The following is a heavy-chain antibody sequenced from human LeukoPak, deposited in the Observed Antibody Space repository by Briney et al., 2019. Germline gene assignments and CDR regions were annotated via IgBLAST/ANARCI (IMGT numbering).Heavy chain of an antibody. V-gene: IGHV1-69*05. Sequence: SVKVSCKASGGTFSSYAISWGRQAPGQGLEWMGGIIPIFGTANYAQKFQGRVTITTDESTSTAYMELSSLRSEDTAVYYCARSIGYCSSTSCYLGFDPWGQGTLVTVSS. J-gene: IGHJ5*02. CDR1: GGTFSSYA. CDR3: ARSIGYCSSTSCYLGFDP. CDR2: IIPIFGTA. D-gene: IGHD2-2*01.